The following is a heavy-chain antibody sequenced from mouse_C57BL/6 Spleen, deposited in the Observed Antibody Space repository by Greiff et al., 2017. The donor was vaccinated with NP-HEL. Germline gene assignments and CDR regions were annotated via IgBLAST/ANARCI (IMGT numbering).Heavy chain of an antibody. J-gene: IGHJ4*01. CDR1: GYTFTDYE. D-gene: IGHD1-1*01. Sequence: VQRVESGAELVRPGASVTLSCKASGYTFTDYEMHWVKQTPVHGLEWIGAIDPETGGTAYNQKFKGKAILTADKSSSTAYMELRSLTSEDSAVYYCTRSVYYGSSPYAMDYWGQGTSVTVSS. CDR3: TRSVYYGSSPYAMDY. V-gene: IGHV1-15*01. CDR2: IDPETGGT.